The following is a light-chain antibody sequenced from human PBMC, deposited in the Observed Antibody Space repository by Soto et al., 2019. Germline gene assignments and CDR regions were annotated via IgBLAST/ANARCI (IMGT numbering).Light chain of an antibody. CDR2: ATS. J-gene: IGKJ2*01. CDR1: QSVGKF. Sequence: DLQLTQSPSSLSASAGDRVSITCRASQSVGKFLNWYQQRPGKAPKLLIYATSTLQTGVPSRFSCSWSGTDFTLTISPLQPEDFATYYCQQSHSSPQFSFGQGTKLEIK. CDR3: QQSHSSPQFS. V-gene: IGKV1-39*01.